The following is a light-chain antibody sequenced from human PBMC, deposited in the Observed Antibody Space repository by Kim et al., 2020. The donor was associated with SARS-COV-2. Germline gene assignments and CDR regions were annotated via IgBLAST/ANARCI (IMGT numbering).Light chain of an antibody. CDR3: QARDSSTV. CDR2: QDS. CDR1: KLGDKY. V-gene: IGLV3-1*01. J-gene: IGLJ3*02. Sequence: SYELTQPPSVSVSPGQTASITCSGDKLGDKYACWYQQKPGQSPVLVIYQDSKRPSGIPERFSGSNSGNTATLTISGTQAMDEADYYCQARDSSTVFGGG.